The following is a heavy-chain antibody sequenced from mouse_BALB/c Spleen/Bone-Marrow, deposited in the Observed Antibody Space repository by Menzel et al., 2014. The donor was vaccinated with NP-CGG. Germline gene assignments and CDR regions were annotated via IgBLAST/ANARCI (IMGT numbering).Heavy chain of an antibody. V-gene: IGHV1S81*02. Sequence: VHLVESGAELVKPGASVKLSCEASGYTFTNYWMHWVNQRPAQGLEWIGEITPTNGRSNYNEKFKSKATLTVDKSSSIAYSQLRSMTSEDSAVYYCARRGDYYGAMDYWGQGPSATVSS. CDR3: ARRGDYYGAMDY. D-gene: IGHD1-1*01. J-gene: IGHJ4*01. CDR1: GYTFTNYW. CDR2: ITPTNGRS.